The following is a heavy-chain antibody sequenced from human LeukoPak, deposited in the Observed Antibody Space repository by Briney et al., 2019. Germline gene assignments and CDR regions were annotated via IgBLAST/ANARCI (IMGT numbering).Heavy chain of an antibody. V-gene: IGHV3-30*18. J-gene: IGHJ6*02. CDR3: AKWSGSGNYYYYYGMDV. CDR2: ISYDGSNK. D-gene: IGHD3-10*01. Sequence: GGSLRLSCEASGFTFSRYGMHWVRQAPGKGLEWVAVISYDGSNKYSADSVKGRFTISRDNSKNTLYLQMNSLRAEDTAVYYCAKWSGSGNYYYYYGMDVWGQGTTVTVSS. CDR1: GFTFSRYG.